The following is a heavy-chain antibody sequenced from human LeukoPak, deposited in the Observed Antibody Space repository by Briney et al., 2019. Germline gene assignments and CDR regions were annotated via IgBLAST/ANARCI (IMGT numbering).Heavy chain of an antibody. CDR1: GFTFSSYW. CDR2: INGDGSST. Sequence: GGSLRLSCAASGFTFSSYWMHWVRHAPGKGLVWVSRINGDGSSTSYADSVKGRFTISRDNAKNTLYLQMNSLRAEDTAVYYCARGVGYCSSTSCYWWFDPWGQGTLVTVSS. V-gene: IGHV3-74*01. J-gene: IGHJ5*02. CDR3: ARGVGYCSSTSCYWWFDP. D-gene: IGHD2-2*01.